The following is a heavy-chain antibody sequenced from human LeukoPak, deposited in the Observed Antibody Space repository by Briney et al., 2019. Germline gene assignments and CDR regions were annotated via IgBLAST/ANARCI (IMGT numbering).Heavy chain of an antibody. V-gene: IGHV4-34*01. Sequence: SETLSLTCSVSGDSISSEAYYWSWIRQPPGKGLEWIGEINHSGSTNYNPSLKSRVTISVDTSKNQFSLKLSSVTAADTAVYYCARGATGIAARYYYYYMDVWGKGTTVTVSS. CDR1: GDSISSEAYY. D-gene: IGHD6-6*01. CDR3: ARGATGIAARYYYYYMDV. J-gene: IGHJ6*03. CDR2: INHSGST.